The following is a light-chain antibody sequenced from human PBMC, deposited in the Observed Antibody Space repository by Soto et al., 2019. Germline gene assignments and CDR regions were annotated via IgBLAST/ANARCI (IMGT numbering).Light chain of an antibody. CDR3: SSYTSSSTRV. V-gene: IGLV2-14*01. J-gene: IGLJ1*01. CDR1: SSDVGGYNY. CDR2: EVS. Sequence: QSVLTQPASVSGSPGQSITISCTGTSSDVGGYNYVSWYQQHPGKAPKLMIYEVSNRPSGVSNRFSGSKSGNTASLTISGLQAEVEADYYCSSYTSSSTRVFGTGTKLTVL.